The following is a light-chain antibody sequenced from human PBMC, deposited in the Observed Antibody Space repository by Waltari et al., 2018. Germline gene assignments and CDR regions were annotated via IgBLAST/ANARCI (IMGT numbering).Light chain of an antibody. Sequence: EIVLTQSPGTLSLSPAERATLSCRASQSFTRKLSWYQQNPGQVPRLLTYGVSTRAPGIPARFSGSGSGTEFTLTISSLQSEDSAVYYCSQYNDLPYTFGQGTKLELQ. V-gene: IGKV3-15*01. CDR3: SQYNDLPYT. CDR1: QSFTRK. CDR2: GVS. J-gene: IGKJ2*01.